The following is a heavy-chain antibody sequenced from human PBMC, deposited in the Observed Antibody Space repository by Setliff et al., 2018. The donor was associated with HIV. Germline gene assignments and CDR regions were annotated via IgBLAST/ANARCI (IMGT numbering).Heavy chain of an antibody. CDR1: GFSFSSYW. CDR3: ARDATRGGDMDV. Sequence: GGSLRLSCAASGFSFSSYWMSWDRQAPGKGLEWVANIKQDGSEKYYVDSVRGRFTISRDNAKNSLYLQMNSLRAEDTAVYYCARDATRGGDMDVWAKGTTVTVSS. CDR2: IKQDGSEK. J-gene: IGHJ6*03. V-gene: IGHV3-7*01. D-gene: IGHD2-15*01.